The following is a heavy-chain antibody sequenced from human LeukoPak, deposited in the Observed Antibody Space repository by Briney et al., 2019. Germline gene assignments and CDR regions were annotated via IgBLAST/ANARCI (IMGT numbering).Heavy chain of an antibody. D-gene: IGHD3-22*01. J-gene: IGHJ5*02. CDR3: ARGLGTYYYDSSGYFPRTNWFDP. CDR2: MNPNSGNT. CDR1: GYTFTSYD. Sequence: ASVKVSCKASGYTFTSYDINWVRQATGQGLEWMGWMNPNSGNTGYAQKFQGRVTMTRNTSISTAYMELSSLRAEDTAVYYCARGLGTYYYDSSGYFPRTNWFDPWGQGTLVTVSS. V-gene: IGHV1-8*01.